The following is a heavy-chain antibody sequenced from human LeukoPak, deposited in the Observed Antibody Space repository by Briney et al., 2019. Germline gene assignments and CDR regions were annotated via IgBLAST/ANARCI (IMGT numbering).Heavy chain of an antibody. CDR2: ISYDGSNK. J-gene: IGHJ4*02. CDR3: ARDIESGWSVY. V-gene: IGHV3-30*04. D-gene: IGHD6-19*01. CDR1: GFTFSSYA. Sequence: GGSLRLSCAASGFTFSSYAMHWVRQAPGKGLEWVAVISYDGSNKYYADSVKGRFTISRDNSKNTLYLQMNSLRAEDTAVYYCARDIESGWSVYWGQGTLVTVSS.